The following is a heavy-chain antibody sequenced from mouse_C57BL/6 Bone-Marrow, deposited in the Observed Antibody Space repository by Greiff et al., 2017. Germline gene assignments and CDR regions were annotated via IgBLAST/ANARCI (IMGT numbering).Heavy chain of an antibody. Sequence: QVQLQQSGAELVRPGTSVKVSCKASGYAFTNYLIAWVKPRPGQGLEWIGVLNTGSGGTNYHEQVKGKATLAADKSSSTSYMQLSSLASEYSAVYFCARELGWFAYWGQGTLVTVSA. CDR3: ARELGWFAY. V-gene: IGHV1-54*01. CDR1: GYAFTNYL. J-gene: IGHJ3*01. D-gene: IGHD4-1*01. CDR2: LNTGSGGT.